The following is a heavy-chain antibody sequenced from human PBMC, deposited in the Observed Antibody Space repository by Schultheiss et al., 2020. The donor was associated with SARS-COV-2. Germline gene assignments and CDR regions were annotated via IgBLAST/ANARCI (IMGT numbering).Heavy chain of an antibody. D-gene: IGHD2-2*01. V-gene: IGHV4-59*06. CDR1: GGSISSYY. J-gene: IGHJ3*02. CDR2: IYYSGST. Sequence: ESLKISCTVSGGSISSYYWSWIRQPPGKGLEWIGYIYYSGSTYYNPSLKSRVTISVDTSKNQFSLKLTSVTAADTAVYYCARDGYCSSTSCYHDAFDIWGQGTMVTVSS. CDR3: ARDGYCSSTSCYHDAFDI.